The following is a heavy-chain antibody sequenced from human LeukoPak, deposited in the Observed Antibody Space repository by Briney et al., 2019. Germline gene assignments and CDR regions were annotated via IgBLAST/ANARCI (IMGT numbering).Heavy chain of an antibody. D-gene: IGHD3-16*02. CDR1: GGSISSSNYY. J-gene: IGHJ4*02. Sequence: SETLSLTCTVSGGSISSSNYYWGWIRQPPGKGLEWIGSIYCSGSTNYNPSLKSRVTISVDTSKNQFSLKLSSVTAADTAVYYCARGDYVWGSYRYYFDYWGQGTLVIVSS. CDR2: IYCSGST. V-gene: IGHV4-39*01. CDR3: ARGDYVWGSYRYYFDY.